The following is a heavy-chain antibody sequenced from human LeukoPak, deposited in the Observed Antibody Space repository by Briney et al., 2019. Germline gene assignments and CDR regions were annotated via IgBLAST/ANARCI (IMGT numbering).Heavy chain of an antibody. J-gene: IGHJ4*02. CDR3: ARHRFGHLFDY. D-gene: IGHD3-16*01. Sequence: SETLSLTCAVYGGSFSGYYWSWIRQPPGKGLEWIGEINHSGSTNYNPSLKSRVTVSLDTSRNQVSLILSSVTAADTAVYYCARHRFGHLFDYWGQGTLVFVSS. CDR2: INHSGST. CDR1: GGSFSGYY. V-gene: IGHV4-34*01.